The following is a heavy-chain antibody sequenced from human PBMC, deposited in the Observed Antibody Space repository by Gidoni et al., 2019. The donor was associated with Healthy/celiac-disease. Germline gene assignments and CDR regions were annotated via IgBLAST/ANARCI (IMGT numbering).Heavy chain of an antibody. CDR3: ARGWGVSKRFLEWLPPLND. V-gene: IGHV4-34*01. CDR2: INHSGST. CDR1: GGSFSGYD. D-gene: IGHD3-3*01. J-gene: IGHJ4*02. Sequence: QVQLQQWGAGLLKPSEPRSLTCAVNGGSFSGYDWSWIRQPPGKGLEWIWEINHSGSTNYTPSLKSRVTISVDTSKNQFSLKLISVTAADTAVYYCARGWGVSKRFLEWLPPLNDWGQGPLVTVSS.